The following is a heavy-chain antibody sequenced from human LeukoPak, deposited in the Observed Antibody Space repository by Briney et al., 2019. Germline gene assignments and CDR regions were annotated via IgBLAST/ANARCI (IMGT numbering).Heavy chain of an antibody. CDR1: VGTFSSYA. D-gene: IGHD2-8*01. Sequence: GASVEVSCKASVGTFSSYAISWVRQAPGQGREWMGGIIPIFGTANYAQKFQGRVTITADESTSTAYMELSSLRSEDTAVYYCARGCMLFFSMDYWGQGTLVTVSS. CDR3: ARGCMLFFSMDY. CDR2: IIPIFGTA. J-gene: IGHJ4*02. V-gene: IGHV1-69*13.